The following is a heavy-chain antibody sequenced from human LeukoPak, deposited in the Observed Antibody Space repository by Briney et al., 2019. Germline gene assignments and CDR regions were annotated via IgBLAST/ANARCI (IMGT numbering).Heavy chain of an antibody. J-gene: IGHJ5*02. CDR3: ARLEEGYYYDSSDNWFDP. CDR2: IYPGDSDT. V-gene: IGHV5-51*01. Sequence: GESLKISCKGSGYSFTSYWIGWVRQMPGKGLEWMGIIYPGDSDTRYSPSFQGQVTISADKSISTAYLQWSSLKASDTAMCYCARLEEGYYYDSSDNWFDPWGQGTLVTVSS. CDR1: GYSFTSYW. D-gene: IGHD3-22*01.